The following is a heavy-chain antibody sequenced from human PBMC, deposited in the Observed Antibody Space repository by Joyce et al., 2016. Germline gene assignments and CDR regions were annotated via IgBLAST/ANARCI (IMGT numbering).Heavy chain of an antibody. CDR2: IYPSDSDT. J-gene: IGHJ4*02. CDR1: GYSFTSNW. CDR3: ARSTLPGYCSSTSCYMRYYFDY. V-gene: IGHV5-51*01. Sequence: EVQLVQSGAEVKKPGESLKISCKGSGYSFTSNWIGWVRQMPGKGLEWMVIIYPSDSDTRYSPSFQGQVTISADKSISTAYLQWSSLKASDTAMYYCARSTLPGYCSSTSCYMRYYFDYWGQGTLVTVSS. D-gene: IGHD2-2*02.